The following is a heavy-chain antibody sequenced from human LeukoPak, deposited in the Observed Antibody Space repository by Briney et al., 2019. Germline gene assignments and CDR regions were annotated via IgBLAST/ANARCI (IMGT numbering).Heavy chain of an antibody. CDR3: ARGRYYNNGYPFFDT. V-gene: IGHV4-59*01. J-gene: IGHJ4*02. Sequence: SETLSLTCVVSGGSMINSYWSWIRQSPGGGLEWMGLILNTGATHDNPSLVSRVTMSVDTSKNQFSLKLTSVTAADTAVYFCARGRYYNNGYPFFDTWGQGILVTVSS. D-gene: IGHD5-18*01. CDR2: ILNTGAT. CDR1: GGSMINSY.